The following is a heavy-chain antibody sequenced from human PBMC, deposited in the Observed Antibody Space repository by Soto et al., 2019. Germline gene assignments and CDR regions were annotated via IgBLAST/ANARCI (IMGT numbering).Heavy chain of an antibody. CDR2: INHSGST. V-gene: IGHV4-34*01. CDR1: GGSFSGYY. CDR3: ARGPSKFWSGYYLDY. Sequence: PSETLSLTCAVYGGSFSGYYWSWIRQPPGKGLEWIGEINHSGSTNYNPPLKSRVTISVDTSKNQFSLKLSSVTAADTAVYYCARGPSKFWSGYYLDYWGQGTLVTVSS. J-gene: IGHJ4*02. D-gene: IGHD3-3*01.